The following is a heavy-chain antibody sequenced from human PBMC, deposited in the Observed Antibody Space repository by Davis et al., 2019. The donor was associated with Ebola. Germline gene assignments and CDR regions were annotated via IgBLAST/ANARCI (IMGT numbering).Heavy chain of an antibody. Sequence: PGGSLRLSCAASGFTVSSYYMTWVRQAPGKGLEWVSVIYTGGTTYYADSVKGRFTISRDRSQNTVYLQMNSLRVEDTAVYYCARDKVGSITLFGVASYGMDVWGQGTTVTVSS. J-gene: IGHJ6*02. CDR2: IYTGGTT. CDR1: GFTVSSYY. CDR3: ARDKVGSITLFGVASYGMDV. D-gene: IGHD3-3*01. V-gene: IGHV3-66*02.